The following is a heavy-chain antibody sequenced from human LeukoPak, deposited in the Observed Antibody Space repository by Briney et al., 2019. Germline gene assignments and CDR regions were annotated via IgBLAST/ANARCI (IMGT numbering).Heavy chain of an antibody. Sequence: PGGSLRLSCGASGFTFGSYAMYWVRQAPGKGLEWVAGIFGSGGSSHYADSVKGRFTISRDNSKNTVYLQINNLRVEDTAVYYCGKTTTGYSSGQKPAWPVDYWGQGTLVTVSS. CDR3: GKTTTGYSSGQKPAWPVDY. CDR2: IFGSGGSS. V-gene: IGHV3-23*01. D-gene: IGHD6-19*01. CDR1: GFTFGSYA. J-gene: IGHJ4*02.